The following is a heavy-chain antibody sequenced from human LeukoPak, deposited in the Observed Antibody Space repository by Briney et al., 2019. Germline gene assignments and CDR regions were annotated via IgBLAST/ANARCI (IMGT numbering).Heavy chain of an antibody. V-gene: IGHV1-2*04. J-gene: IGHJ5*02. CDR3: ARGEEGIGDNWFDP. D-gene: IGHD1-14*01. Sequence: ASVKVSCKSSGGTFSSYSISWVPPPPGQGLEWMGWINPNSGGTNYAQKFQGWVTMTRDTSISTAYMELSRLRSDDTAVYYCARGEEGIGDNWFDPWGQGTLVTVSS. CDR1: GGTFSSYS. CDR2: INPNSGGT.